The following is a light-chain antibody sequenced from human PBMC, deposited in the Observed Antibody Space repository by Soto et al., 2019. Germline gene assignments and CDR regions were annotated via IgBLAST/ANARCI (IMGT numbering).Light chain of an antibody. CDR2: GAS. Sequence: DIVLTQSPGTLSLSPGERATLSCRASQSVSSNNLAWHQQKPGQAPRLLIYGASSRATGIPDRFSGSGSGTDFTLTISRLEPEDFAVYYCQQYGTSLITFGQGTRLEMK. CDR1: QSVSSNN. V-gene: IGKV3-20*01. J-gene: IGKJ5*01. CDR3: QQYGTSLIT.